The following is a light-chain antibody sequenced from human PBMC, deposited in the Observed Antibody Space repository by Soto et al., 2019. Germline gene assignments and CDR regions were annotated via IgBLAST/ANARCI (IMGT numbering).Light chain of an antibody. CDR1: QSTSDC. Sequence: DIQMTQSPSTLSTSVGDRVTITCRASQSTSDCLAWYQQKPGKAPKLLIYKASSLESGVPSRFSGSGSGTEFTLTISSLQPDDFATYYCQQCNNYPLTFGGGTKVEI. V-gene: IGKV1-5*03. CDR3: QQCNNYPLT. CDR2: KAS. J-gene: IGKJ4*01.